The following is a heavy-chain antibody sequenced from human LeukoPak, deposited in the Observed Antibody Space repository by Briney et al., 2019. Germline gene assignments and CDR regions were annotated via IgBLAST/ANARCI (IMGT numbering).Heavy chain of an antibody. V-gene: IGHV3-74*01. J-gene: IGHJ4*02. CDR3: VSFYETY. CDR1: GNYW. CDR2: INSDGSWT. D-gene: IGHD2/OR15-2a*01. Sequence: GGSLRLSCAASGNYWMHWVRQVPGKGLVWVSHINSDGSWTSYADSVRGRFTISKDNAKNTVYLQMNSLRAEDTAVYYCVSFYETYWGRGTLVTVSS.